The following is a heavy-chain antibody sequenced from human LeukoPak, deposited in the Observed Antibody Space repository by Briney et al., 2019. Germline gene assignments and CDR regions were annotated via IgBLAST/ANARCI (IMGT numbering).Heavy chain of an antibody. D-gene: IGHD3-22*01. CDR1: GGSISSHY. CDR2: IYYSGST. J-gene: IGHJ5*02. Sequence: PSETLSLTCTVSGGSISSHYWSWIRQPPGKGLEWIGYIYYSGSTNYNPSLKSRVTISVDTSKNQFSLKLSSVSAADTAVYYCAGAYYYDSSGYRQILNWFDPWGQGTLVTVSS. V-gene: IGHV4-59*11. CDR3: AGAYYYDSSGYRQILNWFDP.